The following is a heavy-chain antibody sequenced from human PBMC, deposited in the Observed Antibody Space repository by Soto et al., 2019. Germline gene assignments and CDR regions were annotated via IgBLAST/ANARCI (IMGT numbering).Heavy chain of an antibody. J-gene: IGHJ3*02. V-gene: IGHV3-48*01. CDR1: GFTFSSYS. CDR3: ARDKTWGSYRYAFDI. D-gene: IGHD3-16*02. CDR2: ISSSSSTI. Sequence: GGSLRLSCAASGFTFSSYSMNWVRQAPGKGLEWVSYISSSSSTIYYADSVKSRFTISRDNAKNSLYLQMNSLRAEDTAVYYCARDKTWGSYRYAFDIWGQGTMVTVSS.